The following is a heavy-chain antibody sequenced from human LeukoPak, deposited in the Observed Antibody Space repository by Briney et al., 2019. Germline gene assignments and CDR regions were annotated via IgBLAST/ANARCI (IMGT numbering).Heavy chain of an antibody. CDR2: IRSKAYGGTT. D-gene: IGHD3-10*01. J-gene: IGHJ4*02. Sequence: PGRSLRLSCTASGFTFGDYAMSWFRQAPGKGLEWVGFIRSKAYGGTTEYAASVKGRFTISRDDSKSIAYLQMNSLKTEDTAVYYCTRVGPVLLWFGELSSSYYFDYWGRGTLVTVSS. CDR1: GFTFGDYA. V-gene: IGHV3-49*03. CDR3: TRVGPVLLWFGELSSSYYFDY.